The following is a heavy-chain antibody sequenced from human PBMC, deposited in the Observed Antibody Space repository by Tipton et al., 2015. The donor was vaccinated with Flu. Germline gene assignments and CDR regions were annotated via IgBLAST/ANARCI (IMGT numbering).Heavy chain of an antibody. CDR3: ARHPAGYCSGGSCPHNWFDP. CDR1: GGSFSGYY. CDR2: INHSGST. Sequence: TLSLTCAVYGGSFSGYYWSWIRQPPGKGLEWIGEINHSGSTNYNPSLKSRVTISVDTSKNQFSLKLSSVTAADTAVYYCARHPAGYCSGGSCPHNWFDPWGQGTLVTVSS. J-gene: IGHJ5*02. D-gene: IGHD2-15*01. V-gene: IGHV4-34*01.